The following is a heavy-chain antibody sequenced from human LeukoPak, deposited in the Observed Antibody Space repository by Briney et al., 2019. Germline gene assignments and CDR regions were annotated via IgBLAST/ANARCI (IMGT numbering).Heavy chain of an antibody. J-gene: IGHJ4*02. CDR3: GRDPEALDY. V-gene: IGHV3-48*02. CDR2: ISRSGTI. Sequence: GGSLRLSCAASGFTFSSYSMNWVRQAPGKGLEWVSYISRSGTIYYADSVKGRFTISRDNAKNSLYLQMNSLRDEDTAVYYCGRDPEALDYWGQGTLVTVSS. CDR1: GFTFSSYS.